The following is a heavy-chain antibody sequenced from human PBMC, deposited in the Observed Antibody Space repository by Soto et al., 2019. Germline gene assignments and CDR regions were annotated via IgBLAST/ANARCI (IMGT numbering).Heavy chain of an antibody. V-gene: IGHV4-39*01. Sequence: QLQLQESGPGLVKPSETLSLTCTVSGGSISSSSYYWGWIRQPPGKGLEWIGSIYYSGSTYYNPFLKSRVTISVDTSKNQFSLKLSSVTAADTAVYYCARWGRRTVTTLSVAFDIWGQGTMVTVSS. J-gene: IGHJ3*02. D-gene: IGHD4-17*01. CDR2: IYYSGST. CDR3: ARWGRRTVTTLSVAFDI. CDR1: GGSISSSSYY.